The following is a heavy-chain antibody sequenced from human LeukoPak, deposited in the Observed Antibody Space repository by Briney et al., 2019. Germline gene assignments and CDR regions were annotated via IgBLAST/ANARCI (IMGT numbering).Heavy chain of an antibody. CDR2: INPNSGDT. D-gene: IGHD2-2*01. CDR1: GYTFTGYH. Sequence: ASVKVSCKASGYTFTGYHMHWVRRAPGQGLEWMGRINPNSGDTNYAQKFQGRVTMTRDTSVSTAYMELSRLRSDDTAVYYCARDYCSSTSCLFDYWGQGALVTVSS. J-gene: IGHJ4*02. CDR3: ARDYCSSTSCLFDY. V-gene: IGHV1-2*06.